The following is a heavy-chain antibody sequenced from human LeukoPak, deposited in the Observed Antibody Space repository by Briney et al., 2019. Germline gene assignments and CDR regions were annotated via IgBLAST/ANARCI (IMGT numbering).Heavy chain of an antibody. V-gene: IGHV5-51*01. Sequence: GESLKISCKGSGYSLTSYWIGWVRQMPGKGLEWMGIIYPGDSDTRYSPSFQGQVTISADKSISTAYLQWSSLKASDTAMYYCARSPMFSSSRPVDWGQGTLVTVSS. D-gene: IGHD6-6*01. J-gene: IGHJ4*02. CDR1: GYSLTSYW. CDR2: IYPGDSDT. CDR3: ARSPMFSSSRPVD.